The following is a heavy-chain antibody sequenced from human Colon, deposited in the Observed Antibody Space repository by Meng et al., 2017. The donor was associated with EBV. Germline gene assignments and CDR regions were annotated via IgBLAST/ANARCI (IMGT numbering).Heavy chain of an antibody. V-gene: IGHV1-3*01. Sequence: QVQLVQSGAEVKKPGASVKISCKASGYTFTSYAIHWVRQAPGQRLEWMGWINAGNGYTKSSQNFQDRVTISRDTSASTAYMELRSLRYEDTAVYFCARDDPYANGRGSGYWGRGTLVTVSS. J-gene: IGHJ4*02. CDR1: GYTFTSYA. D-gene: IGHD1-26*01. CDR3: ARDDPYANGRGSGY. CDR2: INAGNGYT.